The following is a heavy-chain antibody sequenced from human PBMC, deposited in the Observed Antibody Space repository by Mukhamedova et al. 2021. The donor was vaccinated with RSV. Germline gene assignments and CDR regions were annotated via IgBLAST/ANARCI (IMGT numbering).Heavy chain of an antibody. CDR2: ILAFYGSA. V-gene: IGHV1-69*06. Sequence: GGILAFYGSAQYAQNFKGRFTLTADKSTSTVNLEMSSLRSEDTAVYYCARDRAYSGSGGFDPWGQGTPVIVSS. D-gene: IGHD3-10*01. CDR3: ARDRAYSGSGGFDP. J-gene: IGHJ5*02.